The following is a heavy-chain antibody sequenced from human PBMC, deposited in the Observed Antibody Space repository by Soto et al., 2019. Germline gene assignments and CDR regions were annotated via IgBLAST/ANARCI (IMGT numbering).Heavy chain of an antibody. CDR1: GFTFSSYW. V-gene: IGHV3-7*05. CDR2: INLDGSEK. J-gene: IGHJ4*02. Sequence: GGSLRLSCAGSGFTFSSYWMSWVRQAPGKGLEWVANINLDGSEKYYVVSVKGRFTISRDNAKNSLFLQMNSLRAEDTAVYYCARDWLPPAYGMFDYWGQGTLLTVSS. D-gene: IGHD4-17*01. CDR3: ARDWLPPAYGMFDY.